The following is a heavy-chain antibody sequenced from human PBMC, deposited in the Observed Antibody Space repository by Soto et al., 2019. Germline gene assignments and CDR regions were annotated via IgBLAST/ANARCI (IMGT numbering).Heavy chain of an antibody. D-gene: IGHD2-2*01. CDR1: AIAFSNAL. Sequence: PGGSLRLSCEASAIAFSNALMSWVRQAPGKGLEWVGRIEGESAGGTTQYAAPVRGRFTISKDHSKTTLYLQMNSLKTEDTAVYYCPTLPQYHVLGYQSYYTDVWGKGTTVTVS. V-gene: IGHV3-15*04. CDR2: IEGESAGGTT. J-gene: IGHJ6*03. CDR3: PTLPQYHVLGYQSYYTDV.